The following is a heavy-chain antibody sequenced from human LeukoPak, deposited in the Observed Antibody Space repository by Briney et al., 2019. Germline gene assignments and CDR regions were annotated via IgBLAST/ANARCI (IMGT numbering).Heavy chain of an antibody. CDR2: INSDGSST. V-gene: IGHV3-74*01. Sequence: PGGSLRLSCAASGFTFSNYWMLWVRQAPGKGLVWVSRINSDGSSTSYADSVKGRFTISRDNAKNTLYLQMNSLRDEDTAVYYCARPHSGHLFDYWGQGTLVTVSS. CDR3: ARPHSGHLFDY. D-gene: IGHD3-10*01. CDR1: GFTFSNYW. J-gene: IGHJ4*02.